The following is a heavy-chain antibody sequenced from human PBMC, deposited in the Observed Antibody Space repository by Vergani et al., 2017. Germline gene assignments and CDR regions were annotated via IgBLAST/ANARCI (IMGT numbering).Heavy chain of an antibody. CDR3: ARVMYRDEASTGYRLEGMDI. Sequence: QVQLEESGPGLVKPSETLSLTCTVSGGSFNTYYLSWIRQSPGKGLEWIGYIYSTGSTNYNPSLNSRVTMSVDTSKNQFSLILRSVTAADTAVYFCARVMYRDEASTGYRLEGMDIWGQGTTVTISS. J-gene: IGHJ6*02. D-gene: IGHD3-9*01. CDR1: GGSFNTYY. V-gene: IGHV4-59*13. CDR2: IYSTGST.